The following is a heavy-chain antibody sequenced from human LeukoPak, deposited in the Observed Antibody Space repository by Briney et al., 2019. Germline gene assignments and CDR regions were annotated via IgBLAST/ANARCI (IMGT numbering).Heavy chain of an antibody. CDR2: INYNGAIT. Sequence: GGSLRPSCVISGFTFVVYGLSWVRRAEGEGLEWLCAINYNGAITDYADSVKGRFTISRDNAKNSLYLRMDSLRAEDTALYYCARDRLGPSFSVSHFDLWGQGTLVTVSS. V-gene: IGHV3-20*04. D-gene: IGHD3-3*02. CDR3: ARDRLGPSFSVSHFDL. J-gene: IGHJ4*02. CDR1: GFTFVVYG.